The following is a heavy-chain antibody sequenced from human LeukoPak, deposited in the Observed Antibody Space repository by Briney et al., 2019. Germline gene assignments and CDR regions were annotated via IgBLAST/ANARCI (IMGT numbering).Heavy chain of an antibody. V-gene: IGHV3-33*06. CDR3: AKDLSIAARPCFDY. Sequence: GGSLRLSCAASGFIFSGYGMHWVRQAPGKGLEWVAVIWFDGSYKYYADSVKGRFTISRDNSKSMLYLEMNSLRAEDTAVYYCAKDLSIAARPCFDYWGQGTLVTVSS. J-gene: IGHJ4*02. CDR1: GFIFSGYG. D-gene: IGHD6-6*01. CDR2: IWFDGSYK.